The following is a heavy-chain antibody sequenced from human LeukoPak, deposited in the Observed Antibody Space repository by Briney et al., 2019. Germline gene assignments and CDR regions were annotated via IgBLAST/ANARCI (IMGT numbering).Heavy chain of an antibody. J-gene: IGHJ4*02. CDR2: IIVGSGNT. D-gene: IGHD2-15*01. CDR3: AAESLGYCSGGSCYGQFDY. V-gene: IGHV1-58*01. Sequence: SVKVSCKASGFTFTSSAVQWVRQARGQGLEWIGWIIVGSGNTNYAQKFQERVTITRDRSTSTAYMELSSLRSEDTAVYYCAAESLGYCSGGSCYGQFDYWGQGTLVTVSS. CDR1: GFTFTSSA.